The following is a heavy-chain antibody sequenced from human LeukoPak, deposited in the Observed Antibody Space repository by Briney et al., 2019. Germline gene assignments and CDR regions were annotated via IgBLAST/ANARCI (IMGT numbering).Heavy chain of an antibody. D-gene: IGHD3-22*01. CDR3: ARDTYYYDSSGYYAVDY. J-gene: IGHJ4*02. V-gene: IGHV4-4*02. CDR2: IYHSGST. CDR1: GGSISSSNW. Sequence: SETLSLTCAVSGGSISSSNWWSWVRQPPGKGLEWIGEIYHSGSTNYNPSLKSRVTMSVDTSKNQFSLKLSSVTAADTAVYYCARDTYYYDSSGYYAVDYWGQGTLVTVSS.